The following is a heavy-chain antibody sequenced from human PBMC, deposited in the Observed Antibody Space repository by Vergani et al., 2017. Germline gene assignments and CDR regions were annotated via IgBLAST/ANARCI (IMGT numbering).Heavy chain of an antibody. J-gene: IGHJ5*02. CDR3: AKHYDYVWGSYRSNWFDP. Sequence: QVQLVQSGAEVKKPGASVKVSCKASGYTFTSYGISWVRQAPGQGLEWMGWISAYNGNTNYAQKLQGRVTMTTDTSTSTAYMELRSLRSYDTAVYYCAKHYDYVWGSYRSNWFDPWGQGTLVTVSS. V-gene: IGHV1-18*04. D-gene: IGHD3-16*02. CDR1: GYTFTSYG. CDR2: ISAYNGNT.